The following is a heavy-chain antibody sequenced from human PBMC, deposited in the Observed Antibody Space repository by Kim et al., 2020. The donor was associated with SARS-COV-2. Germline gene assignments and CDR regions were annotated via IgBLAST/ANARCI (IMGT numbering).Heavy chain of an antibody. Sequence: GGSLRLSCAASGFTFSGSAMHWVRQASGKGLEWVGRIRSKANSYATAYAASVKGRFTISRDDSKNTAYLQMNSLKTEDTAVYYCTSPPFCGGDCYVNLDYYYGMDVWGQGTTVTVSS. CDR1: GFTFSGSA. CDR3: TSPPFCGGDCYVNLDYYYGMDV. D-gene: IGHD2-21*02. CDR2: IRSKANSYAT. V-gene: IGHV3-73*01. J-gene: IGHJ6*02.